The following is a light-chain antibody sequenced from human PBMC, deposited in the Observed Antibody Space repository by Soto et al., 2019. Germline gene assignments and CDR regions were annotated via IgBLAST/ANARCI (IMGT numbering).Light chain of an antibody. Sequence: DIQMTQSPARLSASVGDRVTITCRASQSISSWLAWYQQKPGKAPKLLIFDAFSLESGVPSRFSGSGSGTEFTLTISSLEPDDVAVYYCQPRADWPITLGQGTRLEI. CDR3: QPRADWPIT. J-gene: IGKJ5*01. V-gene: IGKV1-5*01. CDR1: QSISSW. CDR2: DAF.